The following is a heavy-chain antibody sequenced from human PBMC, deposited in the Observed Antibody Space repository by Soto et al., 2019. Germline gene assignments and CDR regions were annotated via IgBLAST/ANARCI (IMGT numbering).Heavy chain of an antibody. CDR2: INQDGSVK. D-gene: IGHD5-18*01. V-gene: IGHV3-7*03. CDR3: ARIGYRSSCTDY. J-gene: IGHJ4*02. Sequence: GGSLRLSCAASGFTFSNYWMTWVRQAPGKGLEWVANINQDGSVKYYVDSVKGRFTISRDNAINSLYLEINSLRAEDTAVYYCARIGYRSSCTDYWGQGTLVTVSS. CDR1: GFTFSNYW.